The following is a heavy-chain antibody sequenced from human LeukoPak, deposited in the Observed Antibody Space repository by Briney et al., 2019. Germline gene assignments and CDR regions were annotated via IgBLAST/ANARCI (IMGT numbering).Heavy chain of an antibody. CDR2: IYTSGST. J-gene: IGHJ2*01. CDR3: ARWMRPAALYWYFDL. D-gene: IGHD2-2*01. CDR1: GGSISSSSYY. Sequence: SETLSLTCTVSGGSISSSSYYWGWIRQPPGKGLEWIGSIYTSGSTNYNPSLKSRVTMSVDTSKNQFSLKLSSVTAADTAVYYCARWMRPAALYWYFDLWGRGTLVTVSS. V-gene: IGHV4-39*07.